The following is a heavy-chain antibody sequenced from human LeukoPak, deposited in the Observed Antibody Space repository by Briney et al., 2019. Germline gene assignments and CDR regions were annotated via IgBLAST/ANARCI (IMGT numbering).Heavy chain of an antibody. V-gene: IGHV3-30*02. CDR1: GFTFSRSG. D-gene: IGHD1-26*01. CDR2: DGTSK. Sequence: GGSLRLSCAASGFTFSRSGMHWVRQAPGKGLEWVAFDGTSKYYADSVKGRFTISRDNSKNTVYLQMNSLRAEDTAVYYCAKETRGSYSDYWGQGTLVTVSS. J-gene: IGHJ4*02. CDR3: AKETRGSYSDY.